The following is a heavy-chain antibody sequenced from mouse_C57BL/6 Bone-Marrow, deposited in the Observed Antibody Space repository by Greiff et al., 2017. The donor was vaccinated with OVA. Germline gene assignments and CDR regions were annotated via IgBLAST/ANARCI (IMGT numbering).Heavy chain of an antibody. V-gene: IGHV14-4*01. CDR1: GFNINDDY. CDR2: IDPANGDT. CDR3: ATRCPSCYAMDY. J-gene: IGHJ4*01. D-gene: IGHD6-1*01. Sequence: VQLQQSGAELVRPGASVKLSCTASGFNINDDYMHWVKQRPEQGLEWIGWIDPANGDTEYASKFQGKATITVDTSSNTAYLQLSSLTSEDTAVYYCATRCPSCYAMDYGGQGTSVTVTA.